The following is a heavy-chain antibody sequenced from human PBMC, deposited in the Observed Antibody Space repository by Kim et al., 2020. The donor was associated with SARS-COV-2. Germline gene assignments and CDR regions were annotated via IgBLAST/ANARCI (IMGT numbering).Heavy chain of an antibody. CDR2: IWYDGSNK. V-gene: IGHV3-33*01. CDR3: ARARGSDWATFFDY. J-gene: IGHJ4*02. CDR1: GFTFSSYG. D-gene: IGHD6-19*01. Sequence: GGSLRLSCAASGFTFSSYGMHWVRQAPGKGLEWVAVIWYDGSNKYYADSVKGRFTISRDNSKNTLYLQMNSLRAEDTAVYYCARARGSDWATFFDYWGQGTLVTVSS.